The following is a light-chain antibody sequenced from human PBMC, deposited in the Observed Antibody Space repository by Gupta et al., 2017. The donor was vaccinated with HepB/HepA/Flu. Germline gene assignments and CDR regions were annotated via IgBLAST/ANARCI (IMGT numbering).Light chain of an antibody. V-gene: IGKV3-20*01. CDR3: QQYGSSPSWT. J-gene: IGKJ1*01. CDR2: GAS. CDR1: QSVSSSY. Sequence: LTQSPGTLSLSPGERATLSCRASQSVSSSYLAWYQQKPGQAPRLLIYGASSRATGISDRFSGSGSGTDFTLTISRLEPEDFAVYYCQQYGSSPSWTFGQGTKVEIK.